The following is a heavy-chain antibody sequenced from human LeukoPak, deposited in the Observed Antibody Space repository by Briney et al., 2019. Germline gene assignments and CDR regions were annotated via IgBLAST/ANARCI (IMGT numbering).Heavy chain of an antibody. D-gene: IGHD5-12*01. Sequence: SETLSLTCAVYGGSFSGYYWNWIRQPPGKGLEWIGKIDHSGNTSYSPSLKSRVTISVDTSKNQFSLKLSSVTAADTAVYYCARRDVRLLHFDYWGQGTLVTVSS. CDR2: IDHSGNT. CDR3: ARRDVRLLHFDY. CDR1: GGSFSGYY. V-gene: IGHV4-34*01. J-gene: IGHJ4*02.